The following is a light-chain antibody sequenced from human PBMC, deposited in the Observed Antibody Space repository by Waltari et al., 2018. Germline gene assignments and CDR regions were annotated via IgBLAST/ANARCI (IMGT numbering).Light chain of an antibody. CDR3: QQTYTAPYT. CDR1: PTINTY. Sequence: DIQMTQSPSSLSASVGDRVNITCRASPTINTYLNWYQQKPGKAPKLLMYAASTFQSGVPARFSGSESGTDFTLIISGLQPEDFATYFCQQTYTAPYTFGQGTRLEI. CDR2: AAS. V-gene: IGKV1-39*01. J-gene: IGKJ2*01.